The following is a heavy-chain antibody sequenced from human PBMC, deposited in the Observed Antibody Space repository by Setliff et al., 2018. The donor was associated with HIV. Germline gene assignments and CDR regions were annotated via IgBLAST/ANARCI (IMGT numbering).Heavy chain of an antibody. J-gene: IGHJ5*01. D-gene: IGHD2-8*01. Sequence: GGSLRLSCAASGFTFSSYGMHWVRQAPGKGLEWVAVIWYDGSNKYYADSVWGRFTISRDNAKNSLYLQMNSLRAEDTAVYYCARPLLRTNPVYGILENWFDSWGRGTLVTVSS. CDR2: IWYDGSNK. CDR1: GFTFSSYG. V-gene: IGHV3-33*03. CDR3: ARPLLRTNPVYGILENWFDS.